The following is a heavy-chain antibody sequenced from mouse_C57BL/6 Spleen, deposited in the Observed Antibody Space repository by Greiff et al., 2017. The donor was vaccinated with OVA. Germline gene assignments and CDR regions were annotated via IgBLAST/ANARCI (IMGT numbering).Heavy chain of an antibody. CDR2: IDPSDSYT. CDR3: ARKTYYSIYYAMDY. J-gene: IGHJ4*01. CDR1: GYTFTSYW. V-gene: IGHV1-50*01. D-gene: IGHD2-5*01. Sequence: QVQLQQPGAELVKPGASVKLSCKASGYTFTSYWMQWVKQRPGQGLAWIGEIDPSDSYTNYNQKFKGKATLTVDTSSSTAYMQLSSLTSEDSAVYYCARKTYYSIYYAMDYWGQGTSVTVSS.